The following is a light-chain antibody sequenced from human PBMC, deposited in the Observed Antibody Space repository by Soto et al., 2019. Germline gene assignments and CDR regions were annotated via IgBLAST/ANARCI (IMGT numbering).Light chain of an antibody. CDR3: QQYGSSPFT. CDR2: GAS. CDR1: PSVSSSY. J-gene: IGKJ3*01. Sequence: ESVLTQSPGTLSMSPGERATLSSRASPSVSSSYLAWYQPKPGQAPRLLIYGASSRATGIPDRFSGSGSGTDFTLTISRLEPEDFAVYYCQQYGSSPFTFGPGTKVDIK. V-gene: IGKV3-20*01.